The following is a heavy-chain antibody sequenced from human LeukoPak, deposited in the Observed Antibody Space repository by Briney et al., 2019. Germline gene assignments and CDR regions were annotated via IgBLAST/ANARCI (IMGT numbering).Heavy chain of an antibody. CDR2: INPNGGST. J-gene: IGHJ4*02. CDR1: GYTFTNYY. V-gene: IGHV1-46*01. Sequence: ASVKVSCKASGYTFTNYYLHWVRQAPGQELEWMGIINPNGGSTTYAQKFQGRVTMTRDTSTSTVYMELSSLRSEDTAVYYCARDNREVYYFDYWGQGTLVTVSS. CDR3: ARDNREVYYFDY. D-gene: IGHD2/OR15-2a*01.